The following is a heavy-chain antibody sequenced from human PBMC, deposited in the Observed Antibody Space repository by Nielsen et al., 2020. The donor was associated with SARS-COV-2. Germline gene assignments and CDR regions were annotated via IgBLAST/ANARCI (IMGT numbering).Heavy chain of an antibody. D-gene: IGHD1-26*01. J-gene: IGHJ4*02. CDR2: IWYDGSNK. Sequence: GESLKISCAASGFTFSSYAMHWVRQAPGKGLEWVAVIWYDGSNKYYADSVKGRFTISRDNSKNTLYLQMNSLRAEDTAVYYCAREGIVGATTGVDYWGQGTLVTVSS. CDR1: GFTFSSYA. CDR3: AREGIVGATTGVDY. V-gene: IGHV3-33*08.